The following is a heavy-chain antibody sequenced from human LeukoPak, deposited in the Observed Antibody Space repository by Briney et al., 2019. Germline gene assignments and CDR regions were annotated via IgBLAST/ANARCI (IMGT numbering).Heavy chain of an antibody. D-gene: IGHD6-13*01. Sequence: SETLSLTCTVSGGSISNYYWNWFRQPAGKGLEWIGRIYSSGSTNYNPSLQSRVTMSLDTSKYQFFLKLSSVTAADTAVYYCARGESSRLSKTPYFYDWGQGTLVTVSS. CDR3: ARGESSRLSKTPYFYD. V-gene: IGHV4-4*07. J-gene: IGHJ4*02. CDR1: GGSISNYY. CDR2: IYSSGST.